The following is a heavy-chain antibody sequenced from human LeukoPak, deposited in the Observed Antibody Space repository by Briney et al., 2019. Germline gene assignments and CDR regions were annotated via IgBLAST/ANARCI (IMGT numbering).Heavy chain of an antibody. CDR1: GYSFTSYW. V-gene: IGHV5-51*01. CDR2: INPGDSNI. Sequence: GESLKISCKGSGYSFTSYWIGWVRQMPGKSLEWMGIINPGDSNIGYSPSFQGQVTISADKSISTAYLQWSSLKASDTAMYYCARPRRAERDEDYWGQGTLVTVSS. J-gene: IGHJ4*02. D-gene: IGHD1-1*01. CDR3: ARPRRAERDEDY.